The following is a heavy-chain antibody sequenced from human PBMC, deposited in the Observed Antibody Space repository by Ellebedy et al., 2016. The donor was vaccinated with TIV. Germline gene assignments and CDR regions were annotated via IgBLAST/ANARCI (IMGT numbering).Heavy chain of an antibody. J-gene: IGHJ4*02. V-gene: IGHV3-33*01. D-gene: IGHD3-10*01. CDR1: GFTFRSYG. CDR2: IWYDGSNT. CDR3: ARDRKTYYYGSGPFDY. Sequence: PGGSLRLSCAASGFTFRSYGMHWVRQAPGKGLAWVAVIWYDGSNTYTADSVKGRFTISRDNSKDTLYLQMNSLRAEDTAVYYCARDRKTYYYGSGPFDYWGQGTLVTVSS.